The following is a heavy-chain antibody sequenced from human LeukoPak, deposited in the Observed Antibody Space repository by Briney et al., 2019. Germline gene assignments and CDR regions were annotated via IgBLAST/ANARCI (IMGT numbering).Heavy chain of an antibody. J-gene: IGHJ4*02. V-gene: IGHV1-69*05. Sequence: SVKVSCKASGGTFSRYAISWVRQAPGQGLEWMGRIIPIFGTANYAQKFQGRVTITTDESTSTAYMGLSSLRSEDTAVYYCARDLLTGTAGYWGQGTLVTVSS. CDR1: GGTFSRYA. CDR3: ARDLLTGTAGY. D-gene: IGHD1-20*01. CDR2: IIPIFGTA.